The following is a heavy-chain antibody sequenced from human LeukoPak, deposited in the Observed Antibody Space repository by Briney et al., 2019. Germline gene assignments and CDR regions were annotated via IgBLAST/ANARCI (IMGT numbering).Heavy chain of an antibody. CDR3: ARQGGGQGSLEGVLNRFDP. Sequence: WETLSLTCTVSGGSISTSNFYWGWIRQPRGKGLEWVETISYSGSTFYSPPLKSRIPISVDMSKTQFSLKLNSVTAADTAVYYCARQGGGQGSLEGVLNRFDPWGQGTLVIVSS. V-gene: IGHV4-39*01. D-gene: IGHD3-10*01. CDR1: GGSISTSNFY. CDR2: ISYSGST. J-gene: IGHJ5*02.